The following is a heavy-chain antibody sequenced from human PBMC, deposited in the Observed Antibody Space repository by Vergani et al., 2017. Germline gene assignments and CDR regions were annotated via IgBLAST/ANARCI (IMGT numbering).Heavy chain of an antibody. V-gene: IGHV1-46*03. Sequence: VQVVPSGAVVKKSGASVKVSCKTSGYTFSNYYMHWVRPAPGQGLEWMGIINPSGGHTNYAQKFQGRVTMTRDTSTSTVYMELSSLRSEDTAIYYCARGDYGILTGYRYWGQGTLVTVSA. CDR2: INPSGGHT. D-gene: IGHD3-9*01. CDR3: ARGDYGILTGYRY. CDR1: GYTFSNYY. J-gene: IGHJ4*02.